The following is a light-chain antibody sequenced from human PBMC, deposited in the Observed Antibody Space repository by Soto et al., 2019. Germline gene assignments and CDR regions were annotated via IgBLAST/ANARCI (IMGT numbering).Light chain of an antibody. J-gene: IGLJ1*01. CDR1: SSNIGNNY. Sequence: QSALTQPPSVSATPGQKVTISCSGSSSNIGNNYVAWYQQLPGTAPKLLIYENNKRPSGIPDRFSGSKSGTSATLGSTGLQTGDEADYYCGTWDSSMSVPYVFGTGTKVTVL. CDR2: ENN. CDR3: GTWDSSMSVPYV. V-gene: IGLV1-51*02.